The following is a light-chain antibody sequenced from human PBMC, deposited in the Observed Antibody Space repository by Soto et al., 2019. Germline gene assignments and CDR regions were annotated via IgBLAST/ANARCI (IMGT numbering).Light chain of an antibody. Sequence: EVVLTQSPGTLSLSPGERATLSCRASQSIVYSYLTWYQQKPGQSPRLLIYGASKRAPGTPDRFSGSGSGTDFTLIINSLEPEDFAIYFCQQFGTSPYTFGQGNTLEIK. CDR2: GAS. CDR1: QSIVYSY. J-gene: IGKJ2*01. CDR3: QQFGTSPYT. V-gene: IGKV3-20*01.